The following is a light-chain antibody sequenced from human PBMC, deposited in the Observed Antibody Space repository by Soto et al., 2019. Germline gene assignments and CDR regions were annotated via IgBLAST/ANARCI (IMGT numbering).Light chain of an antibody. CDR3: QQYNSYSWT. CDR1: QSISTW. CDR2: DAS. V-gene: IGKV1-5*01. Sequence: IQMTQSPSTLSASVGDRVTITCRASQSISTWLAWYQQKPGKAPKVLIYDASRLESGVPSRFSGSGSGTDFTLTISSLQPADFATYYCQQYNSYSWTFGQGPNVHIK. J-gene: IGKJ1*01.